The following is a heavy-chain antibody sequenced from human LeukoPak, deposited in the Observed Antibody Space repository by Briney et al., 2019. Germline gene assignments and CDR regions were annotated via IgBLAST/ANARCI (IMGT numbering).Heavy chain of an antibody. Sequence: SETLSLTCAVSGGSITSGDYHWSWIRQYPGKGLEWIGYIYHSGSTYYNPSLKSRLTISVDTSKNQFSLKLSSLTAADTAVYYCAREARGMATNAHDAFDIWGQGTMVTVSS. V-gene: IGHV4-31*11. CDR2: IYHSGST. J-gene: IGHJ3*02. CDR3: AREARGMATNAHDAFDI. CDR1: GGSITSGDYH. D-gene: IGHD5-24*01.